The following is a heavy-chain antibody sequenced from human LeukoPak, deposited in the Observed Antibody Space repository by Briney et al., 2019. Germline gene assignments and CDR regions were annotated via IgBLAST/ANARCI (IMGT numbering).Heavy chain of an antibody. CDR1: GGSISSYY. J-gene: IGHJ4*02. V-gene: IGHV4-4*07. CDR2: IYTSGST. D-gene: IGHD4-17*01. CDR3: AREDGTTVVTANDY. Sequence: PSETPSLTCTVSGGSISSYYWSWIRQPAGKGLEWIGRIYTSGSTNCNPSLKSRVTMSVDTSKNQFSLKLSSVTAADTAVYYCAREDGTTVVTANDYWGQGTLVTVSS.